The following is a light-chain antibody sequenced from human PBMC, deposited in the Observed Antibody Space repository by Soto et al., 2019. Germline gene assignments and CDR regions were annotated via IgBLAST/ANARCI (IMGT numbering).Light chain of an antibody. CDR2: AAS. V-gene: IGKV3-20*01. CDR1: QSINRNF. CDR3: QQYGSSPMYR. J-gene: IGKJ2*03. Sequence: EIVLTQSPGTLYFSPGEGATLSCRASQSINRNFLAWYQQKRGQVPRLLIYAASIRATGIPDRFSGSGSGTDFTLTVSRLGPEDFAVYYCQQYGSSPMYRLRRGTGLEIK.